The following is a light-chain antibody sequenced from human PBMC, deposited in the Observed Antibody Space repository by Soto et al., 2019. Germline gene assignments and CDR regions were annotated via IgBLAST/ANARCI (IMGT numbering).Light chain of an antibody. CDR2: EVS. J-gene: IGLJ1*01. CDR1: SSDVGGYNY. CDR3: SSYTITSTYV. V-gene: IGLV2-14*01. Sequence: QSFLTQPASVSGSPGQSITISCTGTSSDVGGYNYVSWYQQHPGKAPKLMIYEVSDRPSGVSNRFSGSKSGNTASLTISGLQAEDEADYYCSSYTITSTYVFGTGTKVTVL.